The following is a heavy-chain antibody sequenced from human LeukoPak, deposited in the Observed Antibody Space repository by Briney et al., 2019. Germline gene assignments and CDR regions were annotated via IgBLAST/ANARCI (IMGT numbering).Heavy chain of an antibody. Sequence: SGTLSLPCTFSGGPFRCYYGRWIRQPPGKGLEWIGYIYYSRSTHYNPSHKSRVTMSADTSKSQFSLKLNSATAADTAVYYCAREGVYSGWFDYWGQGTLVTVSS. CDR2: IYYSRST. V-gene: IGHV4-59*01. CDR1: GGPFRCYY. J-gene: IGHJ5*01. CDR3: AREGVYSGWFDY. D-gene: IGHD4-11*01.